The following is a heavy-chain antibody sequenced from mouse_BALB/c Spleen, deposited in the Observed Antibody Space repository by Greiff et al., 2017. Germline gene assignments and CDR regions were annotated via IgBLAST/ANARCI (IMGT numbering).Heavy chain of an antibody. V-gene: IGHV5-6-4*01. J-gene: IGHJ2*01. CDR3: TSLYGSSPFDY. CDR1: GFTFSSYT. Sequence: EVKVVESGGGLVKPGGSLKLSCAASGFTFSSYTMSWVRQTPEKRLEWVATISSGGSYTYYPDSVKGRFTISRDNAKNTLYLQMSSLKSEDTAMYYCTSLYGSSPFDYWGQGTTRTVSS. D-gene: IGHD1-1*01. CDR2: ISSGGSYT.